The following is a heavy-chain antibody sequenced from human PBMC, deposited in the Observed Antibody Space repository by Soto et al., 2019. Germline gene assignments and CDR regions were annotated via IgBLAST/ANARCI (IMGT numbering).Heavy chain of an antibody. D-gene: IGHD3-3*01. CDR2: MNPNSGNT. J-gene: IGHJ3*02. Sequence: ASVKVSCKASGYTFTSYDINWVRQATGQGLEGMGWMNPNSGNTGYAQKFQGRVTMTRNTSISTAYMELSSLRSEDTAVYYCARTLRFLEWLFGPDAFDIWGQGTMVTVSS. CDR3: ARTLRFLEWLFGPDAFDI. CDR1: GYTFTSYD. V-gene: IGHV1-8*01.